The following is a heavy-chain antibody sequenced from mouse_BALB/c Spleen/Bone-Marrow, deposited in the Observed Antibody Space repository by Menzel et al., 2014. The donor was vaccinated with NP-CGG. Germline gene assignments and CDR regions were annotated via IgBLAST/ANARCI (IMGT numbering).Heavy chain of an antibody. V-gene: IGHV14-3*02. D-gene: IGHD3-3*01. Sequence: VQLQQPGAELVKAGASVKLSCTASGFNIKDTYMHWVKQRPEQGLEWIGRIDPANGNTKYDPKFQGKATITADTSSNTAYLQLSSLTSEDTAVYYCAGDGAYWGQGTLVTVSA. CDR3: AGDGAY. CDR1: GFNIKDTY. CDR2: IDPANGNT. J-gene: IGHJ3*01.